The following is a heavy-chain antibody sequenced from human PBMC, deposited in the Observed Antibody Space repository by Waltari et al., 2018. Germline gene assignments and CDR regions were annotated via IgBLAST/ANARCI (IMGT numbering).Heavy chain of an antibody. CDR2: ISYNERNI. J-gene: IGHJ6*02. Sequence: QVQLVEAGGGGVQPGRSLRLSCAASELTFRSYAMTWVRQAPGKGLEWVAVISYNERNIYYVDTVKGRFTISRDNSEKMLYLQMNSLRVEDTAVYYCARDYCDRTNCHGMDVWGQGTTVTVSS. CDR1: ELTFRSYA. D-gene: IGHD3-22*01. V-gene: IGHV3-30*04. CDR3: ARDYCDRTNCHGMDV.